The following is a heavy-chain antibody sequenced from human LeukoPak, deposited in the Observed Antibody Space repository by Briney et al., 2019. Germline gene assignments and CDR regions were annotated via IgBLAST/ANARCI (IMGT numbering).Heavy chain of an antibody. Sequence: GGSLRLSCAASEFSVGSNYMTWVRQAPGKGLEWVSLIYSGGSTYYADSVKGRFTISRDNSKNTLYLQMNSLRAEDTAVYYCTNSWSFDYWGQGTLVTVSS. CDR2: IYSGGST. CDR1: EFSVGSNY. V-gene: IGHV3-66*01. J-gene: IGHJ4*02. CDR3: TNSWSFDY. D-gene: IGHD2-15*01.